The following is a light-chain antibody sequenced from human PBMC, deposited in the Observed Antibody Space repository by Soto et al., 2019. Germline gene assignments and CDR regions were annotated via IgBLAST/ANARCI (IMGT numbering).Light chain of an antibody. V-gene: IGKV3D-15*01. CDR2: GIS. CDR3: QQHGQWPIT. Sequence: EIVMTQSPSTLSVSPGERATLSCRASQSVNSNYLAWYQQKRGQAPRLLIYGISKRATDIPDRFSGSGSGTEFTLTISSLQPEDFATYYCQQHGQWPITFGQGTRLEIK. CDR1: QSVNSN. J-gene: IGKJ5*01.